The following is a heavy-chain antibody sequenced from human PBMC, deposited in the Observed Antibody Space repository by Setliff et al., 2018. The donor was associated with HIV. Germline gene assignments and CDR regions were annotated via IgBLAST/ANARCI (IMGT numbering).Heavy chain of an antibody. J-gene: IGHJ4*02. V-gene: IGHV4-39*07. D-gene: IGHD4-4*01. Sequence: SETLSLTCTVSGGSISSSSYYWGWIRQPPGKGLEWIGTIYYSGSAYYNPSLKSRVTISVDTSKNQFSLKLSSVTAADTAVYYCARDIGTVTDSDYWGQGTLVTVSS. CDR1: GGSISSSSYY. CDR2: IYYSGSA. CDR3: ARDIGTVTDSDY.